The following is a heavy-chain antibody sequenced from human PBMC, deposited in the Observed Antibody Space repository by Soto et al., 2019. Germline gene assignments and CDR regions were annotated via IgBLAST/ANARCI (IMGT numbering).Heavy chain of an antibody. D-gene: IGHD2-2*01. CDR1: GFTFSSYA. CDR2: ISGSGGFT. V-gene: IGHV3-23*01. CDR3: AKGCSSTNCDSTANEGGMDV. J-gene: IGHJ6*02. Sequence: EVQLLESGGGLGQPGGSLRLSCAASGFTFSSYAMSWVRQAPGKGREWVSGISGSGGFTYYADSVKGRFTISRDNSKNTLNLQMNSLRAEDTALYYCAKGCSSTNCDSTANEGGMDVWGQGTTVTVSS.